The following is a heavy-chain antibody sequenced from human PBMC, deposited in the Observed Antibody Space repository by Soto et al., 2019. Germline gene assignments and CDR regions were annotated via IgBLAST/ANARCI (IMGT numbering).Heavy chain of an antibody. D-gene: IGHD2-2*01. Sequence: QVQLQESGPGLVKPSETLSLTCTVSGGSISSYYWSWIRQPPGKGLEWIGYIYYSGSTNYNPSLKSRVTISVDTSKNQCSLKLSSVTAADTAVYYCARGDIVLVPAAIGHYYYGMDVWGQGTTVTVSS. CDR3: ARGDIVLVPAAIGHYYYGMDV. V-gene: IGHV4-59*01. CDR2: IYYSGST. CDR1: GGSISSYY. J-gene: IGHJ6*02.